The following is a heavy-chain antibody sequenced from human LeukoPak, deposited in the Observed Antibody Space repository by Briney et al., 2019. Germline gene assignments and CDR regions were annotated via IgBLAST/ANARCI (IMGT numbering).Heavy chain of an antibody. J-gene: IGHJ4*02. CDR1: GFTFSSYS. V-gene: IGHV3-21*01. Sequence: PGGSLRLSCAASGFTFSSYSMNWVRQAPGKGLEWVSSISSSSGYIYYADSVKGRFTISRDNAKNSLYLQMNSLRAEDTAVYYCAPTTVTTGYWGQGTLVTVSS. D-gene: IGHD4-17*01. CDR2: ISSSSGYI. CDR3: APTTVTTGY.